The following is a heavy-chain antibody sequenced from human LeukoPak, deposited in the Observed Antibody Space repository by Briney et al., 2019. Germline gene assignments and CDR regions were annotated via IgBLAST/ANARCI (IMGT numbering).Heavy chain of an antibody. J-gene: IGHJ6*02. Sequence: GSSLSLSCAASGFTFRSYARTWVRQAPGKVREWVASIDAGGGDTYHSGSVKGRFTSSRDHSMNTLYLQLNSLRADDTAVYYCGRPTKYWLVRGDGVDVWGQGTTVTVSS. CDR3: GRPTKYWLVRGDGVDV. CDR1: GFTFRSYA. D-gene: IGHD6-19*01. CDR2: IDAGGGDT. V-gene: IGHV3-23*01.